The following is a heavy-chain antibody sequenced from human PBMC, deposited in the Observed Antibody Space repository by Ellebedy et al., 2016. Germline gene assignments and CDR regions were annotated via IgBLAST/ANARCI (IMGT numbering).Heavy chain of an antibody. Sequence: GSLRLSCTVSGGSISSSSYYWGWIRQPPGKGLEWIGSIYYSGSTYYNPSLKSRVTISVDTSKNQFSLKLGSVTAADTAVYYCARPYSSGWYYWGQGTLVTVSS. D-gene: IGHD6-19*01. CDR1: GGSISSSSYY. CDR2: IYYSGST. V-gene: IGHV4-39*01. CDR3: ARPYSSGWYY. J-gene: IGHJ4*02.